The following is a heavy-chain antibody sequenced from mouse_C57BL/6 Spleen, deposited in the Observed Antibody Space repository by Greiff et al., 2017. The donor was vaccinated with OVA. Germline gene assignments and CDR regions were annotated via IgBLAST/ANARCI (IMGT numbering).Heavy chain of an antibody. Sequence: VQLKESGGGLVKPGGSLKLSCAASGFTFSSYAMSWVRQTPEKRLEWVATISDGGSYTYYPDNVKGRVTISRDNAKNNLYLQMSHLKSEDSAVYYCARSGGNYDYFDYWGQGTTLTVSS. D-gene: IGHD2-1*01. CDR1: GFTFSSYA. CDR2: ISDGGSYT. V-gene: IGHV5-4*01. CDR3: ARSGGNYDYFDY. J-gene: IGHJ2*01.